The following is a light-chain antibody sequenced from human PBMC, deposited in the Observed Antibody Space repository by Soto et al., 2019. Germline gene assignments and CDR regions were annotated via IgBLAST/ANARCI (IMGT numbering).Light chain of an antibody. CDR2: DAS. V-gene: IGKV1-5*01. CDR3: QQYNSFPRT. CDR1: QTIVDW. J-gene: IGKJ1*01. Sequence: DIQMTQSPSILSASVGDRVTVACRASQTIVDWLAWYQQKPGKAPKLLIYDASDLETGVPLRFSGRGSETEFTLTINGLQPDDFATYYCQQYNSFPRTFGQGTKVDIK.